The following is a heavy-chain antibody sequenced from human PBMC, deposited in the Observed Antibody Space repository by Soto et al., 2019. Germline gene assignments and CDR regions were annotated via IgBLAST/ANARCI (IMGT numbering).Heavy chain of an antibody. J-gene: IGHJ5*02. CDR2: IIPIFGTA. CDR1: GGTLSSYA. V-gene: IGHV1-69*12. Sequence: QVQLVQSGAEVKKPGSSVKVSCKASGGTLSSYAISWVRQAPGQGLEWMGGIIPIFGTANYAQQFQGRVTITADESTSTAYMELSSLRSEDTAVYYCARVQRFLVTGWFDPWGQGTLVTVSS. D-gene: IGHD3-9*01. CDR3: ARVQRFLVTGWFDP.